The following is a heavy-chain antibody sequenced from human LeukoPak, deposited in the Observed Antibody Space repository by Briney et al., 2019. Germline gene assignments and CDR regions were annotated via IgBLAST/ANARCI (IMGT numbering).Heavy chain of an antibody. CDR2: INSDGSST. CDR1: GFTFSSYW. J-gene: IGHJ4*02. D-gene: IGHD1-26*01. Sequence: GGSLRLSCAASGFTFSSYWMHWVRHAPGKGLVWVSRINSDGSSTSYADSVKGRFTISRDNAKNTLYLQMNSLRAEDTAVYYCARCSDSGSTLDYWGQGTLVTVSS. CDR3: ARCSDSGSTLDY. V-gene: IGHV3-74*01.